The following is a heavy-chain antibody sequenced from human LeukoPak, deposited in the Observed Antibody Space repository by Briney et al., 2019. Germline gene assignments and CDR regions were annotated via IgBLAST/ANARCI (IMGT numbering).Heavy chain of an antibody. D-gene: IGHD3-22*01. V-gene: IGHV3-23*01. J-gene: IGHJ4*02. CDR1: GFTFSSYG. Sequence: PGGSLRLSCAASGFTFSSYGMGWVRQAPGKGLQWVSVIIGSGSSTYYADSVKGRFTISRDNSRNTLYLQMNSLRAEDTAVYYCARWYYYETSGLYYGSFDYWGQGTLVTVSS. CDR3: ARWYYYETSGLYYGSFDY. CDR2: IIGSGSST.